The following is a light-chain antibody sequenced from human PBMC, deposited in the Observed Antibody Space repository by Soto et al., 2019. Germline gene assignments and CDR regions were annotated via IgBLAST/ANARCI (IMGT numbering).Light chain of an antibody. CDR3: QQRVT. CDR1: QSVSNY. CDR2: DIS. J-gene: IGKJ3*01. Sequence: EIVLTQSPGTLSLSPGETATLSCRASQSVSNYLAWFQQKPGQPPRLLIYDISKRATGIPARFSGSGSGTDFTLTISRLAPEDFAVYYCQQRVTFGPGTKVDIK. V-gene: IGKV3-11*01.